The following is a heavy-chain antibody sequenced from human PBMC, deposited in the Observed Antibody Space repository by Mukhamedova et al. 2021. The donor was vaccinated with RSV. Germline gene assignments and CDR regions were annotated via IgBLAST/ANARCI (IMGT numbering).Heavy chain of an antibody. CDR3: ATAIPSIAAAGRGVRYDY. D-gene: IGHD6-13*01. Sequence: RQAPGKGLEWMGGFDPEDGETIYAQKFQGRVTMTEDTSTDTAYMELSSLRSEDTAVYYCATAIPSIAAAGRGVRYDYWGQGTLVT. J-gene: IGHJ4*02. CDR2: FDPEDGET. V-gene: IGHV1-24*01.